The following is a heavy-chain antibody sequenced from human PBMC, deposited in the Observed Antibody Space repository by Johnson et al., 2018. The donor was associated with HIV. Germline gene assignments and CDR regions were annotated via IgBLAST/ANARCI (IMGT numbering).Heavy chain of an antibody. Sequence: QVLLVESGGGVVQPGRSLRLSCAASGFTFSSYAMHWVRQAPGKGLEWVAVISYDGSNKYYADSVKGRFTISRDNSKNTLYLQMNSLRAEDTAVYYCARGDSSGEAFDIWGQGTMVTVSS. J-gene: IGHJ3*02. CDR1: GFTFSSYA. CDR3: ARGDSSGEAFDI. D-gene: IGHD3-22*01. CDR2: ISYDGSNK. V-gene: IGHV3-30*14.